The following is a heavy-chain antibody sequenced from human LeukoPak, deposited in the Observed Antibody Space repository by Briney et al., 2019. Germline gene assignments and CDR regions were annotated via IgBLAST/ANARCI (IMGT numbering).Heavy chain of an antibody. D-gene: IGHD3-9*01. V-gene: IGHV4-39*01. CDR1: GGSISSSSYY. CDR2: IYYSGST. J-gene: IGHJ6*03. CDR3: AGDVLRYFDSPDYCMDV. Sequence: SETLSLTCTVSGGSISSSSYYWGWIRQPPGKGLEWIGSIYYSGSTYYNPSLKSRVTISVDTSKNQFSLKLSSVTAADTAVYYCAGDVLRYFDSPDYCMDVWGKGTTVTVSS.